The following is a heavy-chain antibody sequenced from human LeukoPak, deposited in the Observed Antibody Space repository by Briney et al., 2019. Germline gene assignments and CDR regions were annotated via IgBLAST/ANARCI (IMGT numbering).Heavy chain of an antibody. J-gene: IGHJ4*02. Sequence: PGGSLRLSCAASGFTFSSYAMSWVRQAPGKGLEWVAVISYDGSNKYYADSVKGRFTISRDNSKNTLYLQMNSLRAEDTAVYYCARDQTYYYDSSGYLFDYWGQGTLVTVSS. CDR1: GFTFSSYA. D-gene: IGHD3-22*01. CDR2: ISYDGSNK. CDR3: ARDQTYYYDSSGYLFDY. V-gene: IGHV3-30*04.